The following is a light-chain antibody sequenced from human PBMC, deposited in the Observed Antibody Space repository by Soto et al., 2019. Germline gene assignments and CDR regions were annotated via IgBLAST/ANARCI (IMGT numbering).Light chain of an antibody. V-gene: IGKV1-39*01. CDR2: AAS. J-gene: IGKJ2*01. CDR1: QSISSY. CDR3: QHIYSTHPYT. Sequence: DLQITKSPSSLSASVGDRVTITCRASQSISSYLNWYQQKPGKAPKLLIYAASSLQSGVPSRFSGSGSGTDFTLTISSLQPEDFATYYCQHIYSTHPYTSGQGTKVDIK.